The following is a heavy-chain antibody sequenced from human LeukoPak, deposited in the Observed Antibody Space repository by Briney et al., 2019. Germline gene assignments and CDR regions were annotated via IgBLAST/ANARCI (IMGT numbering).Heavy chain of an antibody. Sequence: GGSLRLSCAASGYTFGAYSMTWVRQAPGKGLEWVSYVSGGSRTIVYADSVKGRFTISRDDVKNSVYLQMNSLRDEDTAVYYFARDSAWAFDIWGQGTMVTVSS. J-gene: IGHJ3*02. CDR3: ARDSAWAFDI. CDR1: GYTFGAYS. V-gene: IGHV3-48*02. CDR2: VSGGSRTI.